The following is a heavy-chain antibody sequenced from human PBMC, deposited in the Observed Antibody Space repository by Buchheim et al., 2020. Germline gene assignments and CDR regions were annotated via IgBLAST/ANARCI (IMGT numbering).Heavy chain of an antibody. J-gene: IGHJ6*02. D-gene: IGHD3-10*01. CDR2: INHSGST. CDR1: GGSFSGYY. CDR3: AREPWGVRGVIRNHYYGMDV. V-gene: IGHV4-34*01. Sequence: QVQLQQWGAGLLKPSETLSLTCAVYGGSFSGYYWSWIRQPPGKGLEWIGEINHSGSTNYNPSLKSRVTISVDTSKNQFSPKLSSVTDADTAVYYCAREPWGVRGVIRNHYYGMDVWGQGTT.